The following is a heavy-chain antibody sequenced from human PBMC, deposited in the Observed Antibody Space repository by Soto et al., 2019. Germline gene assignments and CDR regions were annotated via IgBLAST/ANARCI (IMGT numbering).Heavy chain of an antibody. V-gene: IGHV4-59*01. Sequence: QVQLQESSPGLVKPSETLSLTCTVSGGSISSYYWSWIRQPPGKGLEWIGYIYYSGSTNYNPSLKSRVTISVDTSKNQFSLKLSSVTAADTAVYYCARGYGGYDLDYWGQGTLVTVSS. D-gene: IGHD5-12*01. CDR1: GGSISSYY. CDR2: IYYSGST. J-gene: IGHJ4*02. CDR3: ARGYGGYDLDY.